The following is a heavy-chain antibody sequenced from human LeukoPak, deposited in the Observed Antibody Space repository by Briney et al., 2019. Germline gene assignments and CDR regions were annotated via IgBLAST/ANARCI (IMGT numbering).Heavy chain of an antibody. J-gene: IGHJ5*02. V-gene: IGHV4-39*07. CDR3: ARGLMTTRNWFDP. CDR2: IYNSGDP. CDR1: GGSISSGSYY. Sequence: SETLSLTCTISGGSISSGSYYWSWIRQLPGKGLEWIGYIYNSGDPHYNPSLKSRVTISVDTSKNQFSLKLSSVTAADTAVYYCARGLMTTRNWFDPWGQGTLVTVSS. D-gene: IGHD4-17*01.